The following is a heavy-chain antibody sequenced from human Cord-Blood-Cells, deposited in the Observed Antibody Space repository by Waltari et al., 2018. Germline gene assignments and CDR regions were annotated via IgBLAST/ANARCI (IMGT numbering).Heavy chain of an antibody. Sequence: LQESDSGLVKPSQTLSLTCAVSGGSISSGGYSWSWIRQPPGKGLEWIGYIYHSGSTYYNPSLKSRVTISVDRSKNQFSLKLSSVTAADTAVYYCARGVVVAANNWFDPWGQGTLVTVSS. CDR1: GGSISSGGYS. CDR3: ARGVVVAANNWFDP. CDR2: IYHSGST. V-gene: IGHV4-30-2*01. D-gene: IGHD2-15*01. J-gene: IGHJ5*02.